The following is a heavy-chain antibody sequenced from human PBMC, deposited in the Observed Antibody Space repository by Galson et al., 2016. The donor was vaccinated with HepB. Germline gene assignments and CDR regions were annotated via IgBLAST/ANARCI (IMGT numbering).Heavy chain of an antibody. CDR3: ARHAGTSYENYYMDV. CDR1: GGSISSSYY. V-gene: IGHV4-39*01. J-gene: IGHJ6*03. D-gene: IGHD1-7*01. Sequence: SETLSLTCTVSGGSISSSYYWAWIRQPPGKGLEWIASIYYSGTSYYKPSLTSRVTISVDTSKSQFSLKVRSVTAADTAVHYWARHAGTSYENYYMDVWGRGTTVVVSS. CDR2: IYYSGTS.